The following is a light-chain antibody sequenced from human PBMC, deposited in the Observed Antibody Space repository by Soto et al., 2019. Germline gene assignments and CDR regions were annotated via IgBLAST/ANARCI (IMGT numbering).Light chain of an antibody. Sequence: LVMPQSPATLSVSPGERATLSCRASQGIVSTLAWYQQKPGQTPRLLIYDASTRATGIPARFSGSGSGTDFTLTISGLQSEDFAVYYCQQYNNWPQTFGQGTKVDI. CDR1: QGIVST. J-gene: IGKJ1*01. CDR3: QQYNNWPQT. CDR2: DAS. V-gene: IGKV3-15*01.